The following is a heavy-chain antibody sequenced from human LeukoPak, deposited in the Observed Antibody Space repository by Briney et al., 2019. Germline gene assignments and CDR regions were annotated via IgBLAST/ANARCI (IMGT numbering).Heavy chain of an antibody. CDR3: ARDYFVTAVAGTRGSNSYYYYYMDV. D-gene: IGHD6-19*01. CDR2: IVVGSGNT. J-gene: IGHJ6*03. V-gene: IGHV1-58*02. CDR1: GFTFTSSA. Sequence: ASVKVSCKASGFTFTSSAMQWVRQARGQRLEWIGWIVVGSGNTNFAQKFQERVTITRDMSTSTAYMELRSLRSDDTAVYYCARDYFVTAVAGTRGSNSYYYYYMDVWGKGTTVTISS.